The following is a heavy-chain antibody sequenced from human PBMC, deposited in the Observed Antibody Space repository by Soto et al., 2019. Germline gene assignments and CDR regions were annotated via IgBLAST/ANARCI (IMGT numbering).Heavy chain of an antibody. CDR3: ASSLLVGYGLEGESD. D-gene: IGHD5-18*01. Sequence: QVQLVQSGAEVKKPGASVKVSCKASGYTFTSYGISWVRQAPGQGLEWMGWISAYNGNTNYAQKLQGRVTMTTDPSTGTAYMELRSLRSDDTAVYYCASSLLVGYGLEGESDWGQGTLVTVSS. V-gene: IGHV1-18*01. J-gene: IGHJ4*02. CDR1: GYTFTSYG. CDR2: ISAYNGNT.